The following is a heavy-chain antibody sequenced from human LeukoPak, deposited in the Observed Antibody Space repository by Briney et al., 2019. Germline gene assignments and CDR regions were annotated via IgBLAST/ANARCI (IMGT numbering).Heavy chain of an antibody. CDR1: GYTFTSYY. J-gene: IGHJ5*02. V-gene: IGHV1-46*01. CDR2: INPSGGST. Sequence: ASVKVSCKASGYTFTSYYMHWVRQAPGQGLEWMGIINPSGGSTSYAQKFQGRVTMTRDTSTSTVYMELRSLRSDDTAVYYCARDLRIGGSLVDWFDPWGQGTLVTVSS. D-gene: IGHD2-8*02. CDR3: ARDLRIGGSLVDWFDP.